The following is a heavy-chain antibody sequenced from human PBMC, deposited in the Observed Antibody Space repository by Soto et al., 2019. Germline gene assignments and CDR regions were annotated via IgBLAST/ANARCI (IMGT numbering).Heavy chain of an antibody. J-gene: IGHJ3*01. D-gene: IGHD6-6*01. CDR3: ARGLVDAFDL. CDR2: LYSGGNT. CDR1: GFTVSNIY. V-gene: IGHV3-53*04. Sequence: GGFMRLSCAASGFTVSNIYMSWVRQAPGKGLERVSVLYSGGNTYYADSVKGRFTISRHNSKNTLYLQMNNLRTEDTAVYYCARGLVDAFDLWGRGTMVTVSS.